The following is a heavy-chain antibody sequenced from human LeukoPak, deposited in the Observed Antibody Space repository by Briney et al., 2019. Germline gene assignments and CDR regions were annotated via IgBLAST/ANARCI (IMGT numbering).Heavy chain of an antibody. V-gene: IGHV4-39*01. CDR1: GGSISSSSYY. CDR3: ARLGYSYGHIDY. D-gene: IGHD5-18*01. CDR2: IYYSGST. J-gene: IGHJ4*02. Sequence: PSGTLSLSCTVSGGSISSSSYYWGWISQPPGKGLEWIGSIYYSGSTYYNPSLKSRVTISVDTSKNQFSLKLSSVTAADTAVYYCARLGYSYGHIDYWGQGTLVTVSS.